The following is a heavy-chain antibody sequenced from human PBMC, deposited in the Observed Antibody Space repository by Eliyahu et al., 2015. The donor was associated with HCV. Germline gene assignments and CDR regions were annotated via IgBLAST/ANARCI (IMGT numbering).Heavy chain of an antibody. J-gene: IGHJ5*02. Sequence: QVQLQESGPGLVKPSETLSLTCTVSGGSXPTSXWSWXRPPPGKGLEWSGXIHYSGSTNYNPSLKSRVTISVDTSKNQFSLNLTSVTAADTAVYYCASGGGGIAVAGTGGWFDPWGQGTLVTVSS. D-gene: IGHD6-19*01. V-gene: IGHV4-59*01. CDR2: IHYSGST. CDR1: GGSXPTSX. CDR3: ASGGGGIAVAGTGGWFDP.